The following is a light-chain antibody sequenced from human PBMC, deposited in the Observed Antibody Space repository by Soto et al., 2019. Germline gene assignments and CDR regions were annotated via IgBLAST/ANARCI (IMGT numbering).Light chain of an antibody. J-gene: IGKJ2*01. CDR3: MQGTHWPYT. CDR2: RVS. Sequence: DVVMTQSPLSLPVTLGQPASISCKSSQSLVFSAGSTFLHWFQQRPGQSPRRLIYRVSNRDSGVPDRFSGSGSGTDFTLRISSVEAEDVGIYYCMQGTHWPYTFGQGTKLEIK. V-gene: IGKV2-30*01. CDR1: QSLVFSAGSTF.